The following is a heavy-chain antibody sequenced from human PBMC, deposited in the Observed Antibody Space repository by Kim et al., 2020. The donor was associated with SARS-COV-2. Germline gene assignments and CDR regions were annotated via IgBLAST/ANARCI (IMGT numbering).Heavy chain of an antibody. V-gene: IGHV4-34*01. J-gene: IGHJ4*02. CDR2: IHHTGST. D-gene: IGHD6-6*01. Sequence: SETLSLTCGVYGGSFSGYYWSWIRQPPGKGLEWIGEIHHTGSTNYNPSLKRRVAISIDTSRNQLSLKLGSVTAADTAVYYCARGVDRVYYFDYWGQRTLVTVSS. CDR3: ARGVDRVYYFDY. CDR1: GGSFSGYY.